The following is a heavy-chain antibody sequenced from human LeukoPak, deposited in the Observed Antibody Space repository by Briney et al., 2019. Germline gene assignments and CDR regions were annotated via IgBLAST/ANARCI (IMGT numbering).Heavy chain of an antibody. CDR2: ITGGGVYS. V-gene: IGHV3-23*01. CDR1: GFTFSNDA. CDR3: AKRGRDIDY. J-gene: IGHJ4*02. D-gene: IGHD3-10*01. Sequence: GGSLRLSCAASGFTFSNDAMSWVRQAPGKGLEWVSVITGGGVYSYYADSVQGRFTISRDNSRNTLYLQMSSLRVEDTAIYYCAKRGRDIDYWGQGTLVTVSS.